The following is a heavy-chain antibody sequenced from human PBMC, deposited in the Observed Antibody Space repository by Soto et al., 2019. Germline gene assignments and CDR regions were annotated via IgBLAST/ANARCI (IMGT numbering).Heavy chain of an antibody. V-gene: IGHV4-31*03. J-gene: IGHJ4*02. Sequence: PSETLSLTCTVSGGSISSSGYCWSWIRQRPGKGLEWLGNIFSSTYTHYNPSLESRIDMSVDTSKNQFSLKLSSVTAADTAVYYCARDPGIYGDSRFFDYWGQGTLVTVSS. CDR3: ARDPGIYGDSRFFDY. D-gene: IGHD4-17*01. CDR2: IFSSTYT. CDR1: GGSISSSGYC.